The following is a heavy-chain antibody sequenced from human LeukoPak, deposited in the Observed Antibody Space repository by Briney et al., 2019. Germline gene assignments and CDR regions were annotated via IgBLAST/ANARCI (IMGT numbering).Heavy chain of an antibody. J-gene: IGHJ4*02. CDR3: AKVRTGDYYDSSGYLSPIDY. D-gene: IGHD3-22*01. CDR1: GFTFTKCA. V-gene: IGHV3-23*01. CDR2: ITATGDTA. Sequence: GGSLRLSCVASGFTFTKCAMRWIRQAPGKGLEWVAIITATGDTAYYADSVKGRFTISRDNSRNTVYMQMDSLRAEDTAVYYCAKVRTGDYYDSSGYLSPIDYWGQGTLVTVSS.